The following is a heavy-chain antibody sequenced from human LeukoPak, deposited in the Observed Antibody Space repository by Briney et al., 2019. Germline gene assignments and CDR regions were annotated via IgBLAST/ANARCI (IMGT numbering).Heavy chain of an antibody. D-gene: IGHD2-15*01. CDR3: ARGEVVVAARIDY. J-gene: IGHJ4*02. Sequence: PGGSLRLSCAASGFTFSSYGMHWVRQAPGKGLEWVAFIRYDGSNKYYADSVKGRFTISRDNAKNSLYLQMNSLRAEDTAVYYCARGEVVVAARIDYWGQGTLVTVSS. V-gene: IGHV3-30*02. CDR2: IRYDGSNK. CDR1: GFTFSSYG.